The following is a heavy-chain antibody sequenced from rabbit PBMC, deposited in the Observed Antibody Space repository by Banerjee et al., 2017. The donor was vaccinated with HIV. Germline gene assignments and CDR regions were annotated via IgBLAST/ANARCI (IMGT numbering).Heavy chain of an antibody. CDR2: IYTGSGHT. CDR1: GFSFSGSW. CDR3: VRGGYDENYFNL. Sequence: QSLEESGGDLVKPGASLTLTCTASGFSFSGSWICWVRQAPGKGLEWIGCIYTGSGHTYYASWAKGRFTISKTSSTTVTLQMTSLTAADTATYFCVRGGYDENYFNLWGQGTLVTVS. D-gene: IGHD2-1*01. J-gene: IGHJ4*01. V-gene: IGHV1S40*01.